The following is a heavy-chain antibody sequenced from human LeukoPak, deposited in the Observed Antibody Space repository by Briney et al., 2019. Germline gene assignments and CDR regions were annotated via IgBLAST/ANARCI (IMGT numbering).Heavy chain of an antibody. J-gene: IGHJ4*02. D-gene: IGHD2-2*01. CDR2: ISYDGSNK. Sequence: GGSLRLSCAASGFTFSSYAMHWVRQAPGKGLEWVAVISYDGSNKYYADSVKGRFTISRDNSKNTLYLQMNSLRAEDTAVYYCARGRQGVSAAIGGYWGQGTLVTVSS. V-gene: IGHV3-30-3*01. CDR3: ARGRQGVSAAIGGY. CDR1: GFTFSSYA.